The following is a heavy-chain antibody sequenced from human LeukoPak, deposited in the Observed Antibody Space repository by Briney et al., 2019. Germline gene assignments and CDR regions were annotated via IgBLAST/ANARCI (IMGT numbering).Heavy chain of an antibody. J-gene: IGHJ4*02. D-gene: IGHD1-26*01. CDR1: GYTFTTYG. CDR3: ARDQPRRGPGNHDY. CDR2: ISGYDGKT. V-gene: IGHV1-18*01. Sequence: ASVKVSCKASGYTFTTYGINWVRQAPGQGLEWMGWISGYDGKTNCAQKLRDRVTMLRDTATSTVYMELRSLTTDDTAVYYCARDQPRRGPGNHDYWGQGTLVTVSS.